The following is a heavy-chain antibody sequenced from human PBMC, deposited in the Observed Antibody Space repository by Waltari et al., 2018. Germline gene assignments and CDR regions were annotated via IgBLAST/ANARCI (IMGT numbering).Heavy chain of an antibody. CDR3: AREITAAAGTLYYYMDV. CDR2: IKQDGSEK. Sequence: EVQLVESGGGLVQPGGSLRLSCAASGFTFSSYWMSWVRQAPGKGLEWVANIKQDGSEKYYVDSVKGRFTISRDNAKNSLYLQMNSLRAEDTAVYYCAREITAAAGTLYYYMDVWGKGTTVTISS. V-gene: IGHV3-7*01. J-gene: IGHJ6*03. D-gene: IGHD6-13*01. CDR1: GFTFSSYW.